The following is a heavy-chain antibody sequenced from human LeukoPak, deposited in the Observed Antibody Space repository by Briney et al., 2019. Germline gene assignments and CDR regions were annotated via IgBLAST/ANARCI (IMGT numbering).Heavy chain of an antibody. Sequence: GGSLRLSCAASGFTSSSYAMHWVRQAPGKGLEWVAVISYDGSNKYYADSVKGRFTISRDNSKNTLYLQMNSLRAEDTAVYYCARVAVGYYDSSGYDYWGQGTLVTVSS. V-gene: IGHV3-30*04. J-gene: IGHJ4*02. CDR2: ISYDGSNK. CDR1: GFTSSSYA. CDR3: ARVAVGYYDSSGYDY. D-gene: IGHD3-22*01.